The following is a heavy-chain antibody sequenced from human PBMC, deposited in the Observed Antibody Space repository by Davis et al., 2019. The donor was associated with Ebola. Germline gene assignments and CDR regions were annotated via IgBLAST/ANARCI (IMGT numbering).Heavy chain of an antibody. J-gene: IGHJ4*02. CDR2: ISAVGDNT. CDR3: ATTRAGYSYASGGSFDY. D-gene: IGHD5-18*01. CDR1: GFTFSNYA. Sequence: PGGSLRLSCAASGFTFSNYAMSWVRQAPGKGPEWVSGISAVGDNTYHADSLGGRFTISRDKSKNTLYLQMNSLRAEDTAVYYCATTRAGYSYASGGSFDYWGQGTLVTVSS. V-gene: IGHV3-23*01.